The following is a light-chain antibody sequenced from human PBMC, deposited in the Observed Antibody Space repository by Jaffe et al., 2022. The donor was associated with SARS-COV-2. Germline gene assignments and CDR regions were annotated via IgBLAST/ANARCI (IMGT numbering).Light chain of an antibody. J-gene: IGLJ3*02. CDR2: YNSASDK. V-gene: IGLV5-45*02. CDR3: MIWHNSAWV. Sequence: QAVLTQPSSLSASPGASASLTCTLRSGFNIATYRVYWYQQKPGSPPHYLLRYNSASDKEQGSGVPSRFSGSKDASANAGILLISGLQPEDEADYYCMIWHNSAWVLGGGTKLTVL. CDR1: SGFNIATYR.